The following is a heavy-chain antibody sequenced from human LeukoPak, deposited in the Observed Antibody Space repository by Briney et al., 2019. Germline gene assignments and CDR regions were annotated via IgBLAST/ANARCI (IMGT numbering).Heavy chain of an antibody. CDR2: IYYSGST. J-gene: IGHJ5*02. CDR1: GGSISSNTYY. Sequence: SETLSLACTVSGGSISSNTYYWGWIRQPPGKGLEWIGSIYYSGSTYYTPSLKSRVTMSVDTSKNQFSLKLSSVTATDTAVYYCARRGPPRTLLRGVKSGWFDPWGQGTLVTVSS. V-gene: IGHV4-39*01. CDR3: ARRGPPRTLLRGVKSGWFDP. D-gene: IGHD3-10*01.